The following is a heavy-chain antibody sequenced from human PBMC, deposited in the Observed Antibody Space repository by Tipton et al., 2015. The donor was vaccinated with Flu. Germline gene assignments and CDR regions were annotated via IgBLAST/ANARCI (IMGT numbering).Heavy chain of an antibody. V-gene: IGHV6-1*01. J-gene: IGHJ6*02. CDR3: ARGKGTGYYYGMDV. D-gene: IGHD1-1*01. CDR1: GDSVSSNSAA. Sequence: LRLSCATSGDSVSSNSAAWNWIRQSPSRGLEWLGRTYYRSKWYNDYAVSVKSRITINPDTSKNQFSLQLNSVTPEDTAVYYCARGKGTGYYYGMDVWGQGTTVTVSS. CDR2: TYYRSKWYN.